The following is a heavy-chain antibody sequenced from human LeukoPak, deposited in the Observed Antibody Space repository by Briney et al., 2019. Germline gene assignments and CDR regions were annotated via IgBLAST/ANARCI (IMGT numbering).Heavy chain of an antibody. D-gene: IGHD6-13*01. Sequence: GGSLRLSCAASGFTFDDYTMHWVRQAPGKGLVWVSRINSDGSSTSYADSVKGRFTISRDNAKNTLYLQMNSLRAEDTAVYYCASPGAAGTEWGQGTLVTVSS. J-gene: IGHJ4*02. CDR2: INSDGSST. V-gene: IGHV3-74*01. CDR3: ASPGAAGTE. CDR1: GFTFDDYT.